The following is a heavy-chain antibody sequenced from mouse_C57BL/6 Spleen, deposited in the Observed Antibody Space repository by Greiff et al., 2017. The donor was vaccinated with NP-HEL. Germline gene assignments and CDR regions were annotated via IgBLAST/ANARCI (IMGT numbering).Heavy chain of an antibody. D-gene: IGHD2-3*01. CDR3: ARFDGYYVWYFDV. V-gene: IGHV1-26*01. CDR2: INPNNGGT. J-gene: IGHJ1*03. Sequence: VQLQQSGPELVKPGASVKISCKASGYTFTDYYMNWVKQSHGKSLEWIGDINPNNGGTSYNQKFKGKATLTVDKSSSTAYMELRSLTSEDSAVYYCARFDGYYVWYFDVWGTGTTVTVSS. CDR1: GYTFTDYY.